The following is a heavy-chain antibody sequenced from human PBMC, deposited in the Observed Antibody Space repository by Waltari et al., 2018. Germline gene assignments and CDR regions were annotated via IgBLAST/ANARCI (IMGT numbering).Heavy chain of an antibody. CDR3: ARVRYYGSGNYYFDALDL. J-gene: IGHJ3*01. CDR1: SGSFSGYY. V-gene: IGHV4-34*01. D-gene: IGHD3-10*01. Sequence: QVQLQQWGAGLLRPSETLSLTCDVYSGSFSGYYWRWIRQSPGKGLEWIGEINHSGSTNYNPSLKSRVTISVDTSKNQFSLRVSSVTAADSAVYYCARVRYYGSGNYYFDALDLWGQGTMVTVSS. CDR2: INHSGST.